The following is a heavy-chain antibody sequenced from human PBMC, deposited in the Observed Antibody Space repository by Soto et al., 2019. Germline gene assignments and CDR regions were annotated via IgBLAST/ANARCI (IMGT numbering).Heavy chain of an antibody. CDR1: GGTFSSYA. J-gene: IGHJ6*02. D-gene: IGHD3-16*01. CDR3: AQCLLGVNYYYGMDV. Sequence: QVQLVQSGAEVKKPGSSVKVSCKASGGTFSSYAINWVRQAPGQGLEWMGGIIPIFATADYAQKFQGRVTITADESTSTAYMELSSLRSGDTAVYYCAQCLLGVNYYYGMDVWGQGTTVTVSS. V-gene: IGHV1-69*12. CDR2: IIPIFATA.